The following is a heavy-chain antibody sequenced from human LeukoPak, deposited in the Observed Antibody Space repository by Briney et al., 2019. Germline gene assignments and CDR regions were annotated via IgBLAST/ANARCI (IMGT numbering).Heavy chain of an antibody. Sequence: SETLSLTCTVSGYSISSGYYWGWIRQPPGKGLEWIGSIYHSGSTYYNPSLKSRVTISVDTSKNQFSLKLSSVTAADTAVYYCARDGGGSYLGWFDPWGQGTLVTVSS. J-gene: IGHJ5*02. CDR2: IYHSGST. CDR3: ARDGGGSYLGWFDP. V-gene: IGHV4-38-2*02. D-gene: IGHD1-26*01. CDR1: GYSISSGYY.